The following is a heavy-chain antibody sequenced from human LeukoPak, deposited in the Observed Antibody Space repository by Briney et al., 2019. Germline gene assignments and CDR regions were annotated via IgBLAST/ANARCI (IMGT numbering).Heavy chain of an antibody. CDR3: AVRGSQIN. V-gene: IGHV3-30*02. Sequence: PGGSLRLSCVASGFTLSSYGMHWVRQAPGKGLEWVAFIRYDGINKYYADSVKGRFTISRDNSKNTLFLQMNSLRTEETAVYYCAVRGSQINWGQGTLATVSS. CDR1: GFTLSSYG. CDR2: IRYDGINK. J-gene: IGHJ4*02.